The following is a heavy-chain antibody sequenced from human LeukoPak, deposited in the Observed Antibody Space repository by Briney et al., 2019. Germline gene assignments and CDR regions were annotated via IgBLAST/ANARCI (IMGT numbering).Heavy chain of an antibody. Sequence: ASVKVSCKASGYTFTSYGISWVRQAPGQGLEWMGWISAYNGNTNYAQKLQGRVTMTTDTSTSTAYMELRSLRSDDTAVYYCAREGNDFWSGYYPVFDYWGQGTLVTVSS. D-gene: IGHD3-3*01. J-gene: IGHJ4*02. CDR2: ISAYNGNT. V-gene: IGHV1-18*01. CDR1: GYTFTSYG. CDR3: AREGNDFWSGYYPVFDY.